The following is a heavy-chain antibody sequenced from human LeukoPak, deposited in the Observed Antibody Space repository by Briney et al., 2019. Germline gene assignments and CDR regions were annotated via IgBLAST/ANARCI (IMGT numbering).Heavy chain of an antibody. CDR1: GFTFSSYA. D-gene: IGHD3-22*01. CDR3: AGGNYYDSSEFDY. Sequence: PGGSLRLSCAASGFTFSSYAMSWVRQAPGEGLEWVSAISGSGGSTYYADSVKGRFTISRDNSKNTLYLQMNSLRAEDTAVYYCAGGNYYDSSEFDYWGQGTLVTVSS. J-gene: IGHJ4*02. V-gene: IGHV3-23*01. CDR2: ISGSGGST.